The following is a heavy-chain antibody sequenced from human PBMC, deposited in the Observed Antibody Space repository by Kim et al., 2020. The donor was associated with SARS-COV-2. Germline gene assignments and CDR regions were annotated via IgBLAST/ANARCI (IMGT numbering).Heavy chain of an antibody. CDR2: ISHSGSP. CDR3: ARFDLYWHFDL. V-gene: IGHV4-38-2*02. Sequence: SETLSLTCTVSDYSITRGSYWGWIRQPPGKGLEWIGTISHSGSPYYNPSLKSRVTMSVDTSNKQFSLYLTSVTAADTAVFYCARFDLYWHFDLWGRGTLV. D-gene: IGHD3-9*01. CDR1: DYSITRGSY. J-gene: IGHJ2*01.